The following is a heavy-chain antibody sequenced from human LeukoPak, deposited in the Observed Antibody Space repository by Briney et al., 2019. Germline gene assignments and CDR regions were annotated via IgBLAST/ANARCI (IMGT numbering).Heavy chain of an antibody. V-gene: IGHV4-4*07. J-gene: IGHJ4*02. CDR1: GGSISSYY. Sequence: SETLSLTRTVSGGSISSYYWSWIRQPAGKGLEWIGRIYTSGSTNYNPSLKSRVTMSVDTSKNQFSLKLSSVTAADTAVYYRARGRIAAAGTVYFDYWGQGTLVTVSS. CDR3: ARGRIAAAGTVYFDY. D-gene: IGHD6-13*01. CDR2: IYTSGST.